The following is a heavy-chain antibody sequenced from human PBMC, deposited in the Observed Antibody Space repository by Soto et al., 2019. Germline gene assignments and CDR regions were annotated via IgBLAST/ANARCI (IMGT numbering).Heavy chain of an antibody. Sequence: SETLSLTCTVSGGSISSSSYYWGWIRQPPGKGLEWIGSIYYSGSTYYNPSLKSRVTISVDTSKNQFSLKLSSVTAADTAVYYFARHSRDSSGYYYYYYYYYGMDVWGQGTTVS. CDR2: IYYSGST. J-gene: IGHJ6*02. V-gene: IGHV4-39*01. CDR1: GGSISSSSYY. D-gene: IGHD3-22*01. CDR3: ARHSRDSSGYYYYYYYYYGMDV.